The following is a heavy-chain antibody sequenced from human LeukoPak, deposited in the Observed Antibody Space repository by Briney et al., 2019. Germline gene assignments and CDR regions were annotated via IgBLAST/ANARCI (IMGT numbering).Heavy chain of an antibody. CDR2: INPGGSET. D-gene: IGHD1-14*01. CDR3: ARDHSGTGAAFDL. J-gene: IGHJ3*01. Sequence: PGGSLRLSCAASGFPFSRFSMHWVRQAPGKGLVWISHINPGGSETNYADSVKGRFTISRVNAKNTLYLQLNSLRAEDTAVYYCARDHSGTGAAFDLWGQGTRVTVSS. V-gene: IGHV3-74*01. CDR1: GFPFSRFS.